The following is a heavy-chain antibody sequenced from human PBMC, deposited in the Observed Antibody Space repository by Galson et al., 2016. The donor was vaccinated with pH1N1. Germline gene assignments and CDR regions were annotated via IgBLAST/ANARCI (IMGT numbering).Heavy chain of an antibody. CDR2: IYSSGST. D-gene: IGHD3-10*01. Sequence: SETLSLTCTVSGGSISSYYWSWIRQPAGKGPEWIGRIYSSGSTNYNPSLKSRVTMSVDTSKNQFSLKLSSVTAADTAVDYCARDHGFGSENMGDWFDPWGQGTLVTVSS. CDR3: ARDHGFGSENMGDWFDP. CDR1: GGSISSYY. V-gene: IGHV4-4*07. J-gene: IGHJ5*02.